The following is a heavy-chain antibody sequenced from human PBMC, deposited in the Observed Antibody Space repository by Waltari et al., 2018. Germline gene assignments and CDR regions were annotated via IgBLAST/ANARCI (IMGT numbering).Heavy chain of an antibody. CDR3: ARGSSGWRSGYYMDV. J-gene: IGHJ6*03. D-gene: IGHD3-22*01. CDR1: GGSFRGYY. CDR2: INHSGST. V-gene: IGHV4-34*01. Sequence: QVQRQQWGAGLLTPSETLSRTCAVYGGSFRGYYWSWIRQSPGKGLEWIGEINHSGSTNYNPSLQSRVTISVDTSKNQFSLKLRSVTAADTAVYYCARGSSGWRSGYYMDVWGKGTTVTVSS.